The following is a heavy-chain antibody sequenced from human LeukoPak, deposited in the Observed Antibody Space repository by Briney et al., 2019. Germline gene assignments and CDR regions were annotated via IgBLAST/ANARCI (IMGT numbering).Heavy chain of an antibody. J-gene: IGHJ4*02. V-gene: IGHV4-59*01. CDR1: GGSISSYY. D-gene: IGHD2-21*01. Sequence: SETLSLTCTVSGGSISSYYWSWIRQPPGKGLEWIGYIYYSGSTNYNPSLKSRVTISVDTSKNQFSLKLSSVTAADTAVYYCARDLASGDEVAWGQGNLVTVSS. CDR3: ARDLASGDEVA. CDR2: IYYSGST.